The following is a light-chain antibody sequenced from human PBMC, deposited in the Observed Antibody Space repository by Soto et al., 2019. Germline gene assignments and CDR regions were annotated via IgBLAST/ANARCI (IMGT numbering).Light chain of an antibody. CDR2: WAS. CDR3: QQYYSPPYT. J-gene: IGKJ2*01. V-gene: IGKV4-1*01. CDR1: QSVLYTSNNKNY. Sequence: DIVMTQSPDSLAVSLGERATINCKSSQSVLYTSNNKNYLAWFQQRPGRPPKLLVYWASTRESGVPDRFRGSGSGTDFTLTISSLQAEDVAVYYCQQYYSPPYTFGQGTKLEIK.